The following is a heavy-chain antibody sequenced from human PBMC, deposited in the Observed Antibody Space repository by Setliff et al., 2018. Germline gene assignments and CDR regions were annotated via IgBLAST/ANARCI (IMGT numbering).Heavy chain of an antibody. Sequence: SETLSLTCTVSGDSITSGSYYWSWIRQPAGKGLEWIGHIYTRGSTNENPSLKSRVTISVDTSKNQVSLRLTSVTAADTAIYYCAKATGFGELFIWGQGTVVTVSS. V-gene: IGHV4-61*09. J-gene: IGHJ4*02. CDR3: AKATGFGELFI. CDR1: GDSITSGSYY. D-gene: IGHD3-10*01. CDR2: IYTRGST.